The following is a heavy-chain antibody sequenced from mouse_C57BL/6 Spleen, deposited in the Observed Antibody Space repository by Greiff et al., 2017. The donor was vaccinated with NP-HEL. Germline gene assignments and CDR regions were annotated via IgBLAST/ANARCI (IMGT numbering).Heavy chain of an antibody. CDR3: AREGSTVVAPYPMDY. D-gene: IGHD1-1*01. V-gene: IGHV1-55*01. CDR1: GYTFTSYW. J-gene: IGHJ4*01. CDR2: IYPGSGST. Sequence: QVQLKEPGAELVKPGASVKMSCKASGYTFTSYWITWVKQRPGQGLEWIGDIYPGSGSTNYNEKFKSKATLTVDTSSSTAYMQLSSLTSEDSAVYYCAREGSTVVAPYPMDYWGQGTSVTVSS.